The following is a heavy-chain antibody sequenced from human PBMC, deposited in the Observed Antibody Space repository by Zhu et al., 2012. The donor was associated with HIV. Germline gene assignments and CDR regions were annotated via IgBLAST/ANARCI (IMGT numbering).Heavy chain of an antibody. D-gene: IGHD2-8*02. Sequence: QVQLQESGPGLVKPSETLSLTCTVSGGSISGHYWSWIRQPPGKGLEWIGYIYYTGSTNYNPSLKSRVTMSVDTSKSQFSLKLSSVTAADTAVYYCARYYCTATCYYFDYWGQGALVTVSS. CDR3: ARYYCTATCYYFDY. J-gene: IGHJ4*02. CDR2: IYYTGST. CDR1: GGSISGHY. V-gene: IGHV4-59*11.